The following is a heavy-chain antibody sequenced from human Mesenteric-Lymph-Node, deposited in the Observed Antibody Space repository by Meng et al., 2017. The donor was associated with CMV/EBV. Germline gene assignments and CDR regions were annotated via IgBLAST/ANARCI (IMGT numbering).Heavy chain of an antibody. D-gene: IGHD5-12*01. Sequence: SETLSLTCTVSGGSISSYYWSWIRQPPGRGLEWIGYIYNSGITNYNPSLKSRVTISIDTSKNQFSLKLTSVTAADTAVYYCARSGTYHLNFDYWGQGTLVTVSS. CDR3: ARSGTYHLNFDY. V-gene: IGHV4-59*01. CDR1: GGSISSYY. J-gene: IGHJ4*02. CDR2: IYNSGIT.